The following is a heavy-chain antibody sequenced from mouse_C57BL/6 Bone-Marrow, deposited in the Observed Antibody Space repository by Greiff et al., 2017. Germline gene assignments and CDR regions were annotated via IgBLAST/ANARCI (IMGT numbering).Heavy chain of an antibody. CDR2: ITPNYGTT. V-gene: IGHV1-39*01. CDR3: ARLNGSSPAWFAY. D-gene: IGHD1-1*01. CDR1: GYSFTDYN. Sequence: VQLQQSGPELVQPGASVKISCKASGYSFTDYNMNWVKQSNGKSLEWIGVITPNYGTTSYNQKFKGKATLTVDQSSSTAYMQLNSLTSEDSAVXYCARLNGSSPAWFAYWGQGTLVTVSA. J-gene: IGHJ3*01.